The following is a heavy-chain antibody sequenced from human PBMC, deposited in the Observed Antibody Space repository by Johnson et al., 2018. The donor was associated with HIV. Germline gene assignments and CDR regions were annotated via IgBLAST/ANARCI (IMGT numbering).Heavy chain of an antibody. V-gene: IGHV3-30*02. CDR1: GFIFSSYG. D-gene: IGHD3-22*01. Sequence: QVQLVESGGGVVQPGGSLRLSCAASGFIFSSYGMHWVRQAPGKGLEWVAFIRYDGSDKYYADSVKGRVTISRDNSKNTLFLQMNSLKTEDTAVYYCARDPELDYFDNRAFDIWGQGTMVTVSS. CDR3: ARDPELDYFDNRAFDI. J-gene: IGHJ3*02. CDR2: IRYDGSDK.